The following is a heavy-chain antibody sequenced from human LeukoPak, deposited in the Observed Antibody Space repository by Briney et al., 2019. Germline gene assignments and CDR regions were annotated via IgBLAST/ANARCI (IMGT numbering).Heavy chain of an antibody. CDR2: RKSSGSGVTT. Sequence: GALRLSWEGSGFTFCDACLNLVRQAPRKGLEWVGRRKSSGSGVTTDYAEPVKGRFTISRDDSETTLFLQMSSLRAEYTAVYYCAWDWSYYFDMAVWRRGRTVSVSS. D-gene: IGHD3-3*01. V-gene: IGHV3-15*01. CDR3: AWDWSYYFDMAV. J-gene: IGHJ6*02. CDR1: GFTFCDAC.